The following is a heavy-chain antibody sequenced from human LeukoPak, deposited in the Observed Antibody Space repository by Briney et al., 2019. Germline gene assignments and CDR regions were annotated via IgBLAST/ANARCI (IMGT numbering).Heavy chain of an antibody. Sequence: HGESLKISCKGSGYSFTSYWIGWVRQMPGKGLEWKGIIYPGDSDTRYSPSFQGQVTISADKSISTAYLQWSSLKASDTAMYYCARHPYYYDSSGQSAFDYWGQGTLVTVSS. D-gene: IGHD3-22*01. CDR3: ARHPYYYDSSGQSAFDY. CDR2: IYPGDSDT. J-gene: IGHJ4*02. CDR1: GYSFTSYW. V-gene: IGHV5-51*01.